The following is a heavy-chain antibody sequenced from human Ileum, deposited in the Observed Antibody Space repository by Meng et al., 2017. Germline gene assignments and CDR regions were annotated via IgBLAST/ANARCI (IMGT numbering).Heavy chain of an antibody. D-gene: IGHD4-11*01. CDR2: IHYSGST. Sequence: VQLQGWWRRLVQLVELPSIPCGVPVGSILGYYWGWTRQPAGKGLEWIGPIHYSGSTNYNPSLESRATISPDTSKNHFSLKLNSVTAADSAVYYCARQPTTIPSRFDYWGQGTLVTVSS. CDR3: ARQPTTIPSRFDY. J-gene: IGHJ4*02. V-gene: IGHV4-59*08. CDR1: VGSILGYY.